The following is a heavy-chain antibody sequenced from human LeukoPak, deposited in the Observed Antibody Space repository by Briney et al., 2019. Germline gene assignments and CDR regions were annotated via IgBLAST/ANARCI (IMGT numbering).Heavy chain of an antibody. CDR3: ARGHSSSGVY. V-gene: IGHV4-39*07. CDR2: IYYSGSA. CDR1: GGSINTTIYY. J-gene: IGHJ4*02. Sequence: SETLSLTCAVSGGSINTTIYYWGWIRQPPGKGLEWIGTIYYSGSAYYSPSLKSRLTISVDTSKNQFSLKLSSVTAADTAVYYCARGHSSSGVYWGQGTLVTVSS. D-gene: IGHD6-13*01.